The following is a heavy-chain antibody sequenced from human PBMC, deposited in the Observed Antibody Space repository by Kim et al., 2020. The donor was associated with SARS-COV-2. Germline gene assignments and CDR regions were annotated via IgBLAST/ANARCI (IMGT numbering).Heavy chain of an antibody. Sequence: SETLSLTCTVSGGSISSSSYYWGWIRQPPGKGLEWIGSIYYSGSTYYNPSLKSRVTISVDTSKNQFSLKLSSVTAADTAVYYCARPLVFDWFPGLESYNWFDPWGQGTLVTVSS. V-gene: IGHV4-39*01. J-gene: IGHJ5*02. CDR3: ARPLVFDWFPGLESYNWFDP. CDR2: IYYSGST. CDR1: GGSISSSSYY. D-gene: IGHD3-9*01.